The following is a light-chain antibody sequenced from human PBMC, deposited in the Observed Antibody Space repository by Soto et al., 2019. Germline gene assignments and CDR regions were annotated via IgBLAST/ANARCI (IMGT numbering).Light chain of an antibody. CDR3: SSYTSSSTYVV. CDR2: DVS. J-gene: IGLJ2*01. Sequence: QSALTQPASVSGSPGQSITISCTGTSSDIGGYNYVSWYQQYPGKAPKLMIYDVSNRPSGVSNRFSGSKSGNTASLTISGLQAEEEADYYCSSYTSSSTYVVFGGGTKLTVL. V-gene: IGLV2-14*01. CDR1: SSDIGGYNY.